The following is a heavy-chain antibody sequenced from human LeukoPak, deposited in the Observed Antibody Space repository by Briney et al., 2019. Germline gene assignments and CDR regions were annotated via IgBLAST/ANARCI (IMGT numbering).Heavy chain of an antibody. CDR1: GYTFTGYY. CDR3: ARDSGSYFHDAFDI. J-gene: IGHJ3*02. D-gene: IGHD1-26*01. Sequence: ASVKVSCKASGYTFTGYYMHWVRQAPGQGLEYMGWNNPNSGGTNYAQKFQDRVTMTGDTSISTAYMELSRLKSDDTAVYYCARDSGSYFHDAFDIWGQGTMVTVPS. V-gene: IGHV1-2*02. CDR2: NNPNSGGT.